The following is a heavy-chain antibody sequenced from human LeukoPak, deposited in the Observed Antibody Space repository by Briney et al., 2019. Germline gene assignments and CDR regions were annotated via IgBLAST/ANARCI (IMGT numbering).Heavy chain of an antibody. V-gene: IGHV3-21*01. CDR1: GFTFSSYS. Sequence: GGSLRLSCAASGFTFSSYSMNWVRQAPGKGLEWVSSISSSSRYIYYADSVKGRFTISRDNAKNSLYLQMNSLRAEDTAVYYCARDIPTYYDFWSGYQYYFDYWGQGTLVTVSS. J-gene: IGHJ4*02. CDR3: ARDIPTYYDFWSGYQYYFDY. D-gene: IGHD3-3*01. CDR2: ISSSSRYI.